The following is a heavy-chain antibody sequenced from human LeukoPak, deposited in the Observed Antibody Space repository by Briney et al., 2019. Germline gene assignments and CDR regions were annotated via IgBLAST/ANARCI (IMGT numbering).Heavy chain of an antibody. CDR1: GYTFTGYY. V-gene: IGHV1-2*02. CDR3: AVDLGYCSSTSCYYYYGMDV. CDR2: INPNSGGT. Sequence: ASVTVSCKASGYTFTGYYMHWVRQAPGQGLEWMGWINPNSGGTNYAQKFQGRVTTTRDTSISTAYMELSRLRSDDTAVYYRAVDLGYCSSTSCYYYYGMDVWGQGTTVTVSS. D-gene: IGHD2-2*01. J-gene: IGHJ6*02.